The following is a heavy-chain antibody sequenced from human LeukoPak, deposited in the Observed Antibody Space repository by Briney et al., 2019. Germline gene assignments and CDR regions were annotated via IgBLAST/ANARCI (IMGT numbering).Heavy chain of an antibody. CDR2: ISSGSGYI. J-gene: IGHJ4*02. Sequence: PGGSLRLSCAASGSTFSSYSMNWVRQAPGKGLEWVSSISSGSGYIYYTDSVKGRFTISRDNAKNSLYLQMGSLRAEDTAVYYCAREKLAAAGTDYWGQGTLVTVSS. V-gene: IGHV3-21*01. CDR1: GSTFSSYS. D-gene: IGHD6-13*01. CDR3: AREKLAAAGTDY.